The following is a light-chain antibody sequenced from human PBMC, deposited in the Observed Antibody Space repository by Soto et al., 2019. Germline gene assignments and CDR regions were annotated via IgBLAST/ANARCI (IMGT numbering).Light chain of an antibody. Sequence: EIVVTQSPATLSVSPGERATLSCRASQSVSSNLAWYQQKPGQAPMLLIYGASTRAAGIPARFSGSGSGTEFTLTISSLQSEDFAVYYCQQYNNWPPYTFGQGTKLEIK. CDR2: GAS. CDR1: QSVSSN. CDR3: QQYNNWPPYT. J-gene: IGKJ2*01. V-gene: IGKV3-15*01.